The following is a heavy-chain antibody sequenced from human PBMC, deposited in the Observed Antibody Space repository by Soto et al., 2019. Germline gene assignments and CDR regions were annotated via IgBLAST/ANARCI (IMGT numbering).Heavy chain of an antibody. J-gene: IGHJ5*02. D-gene: IGHD3-16*02. V-gene: IGHV4-59*08. CDR2: IYYSGST. Sequence: SETLSLTCTVSGGSISSYYWSWIRQPPGKGLEWIGYIYYSGSTNYNPSLKSRVTISVDTSKNQFSLKLSSVTAADTAVYYCARKIMITFGGVIVSNWFDPWGQGTLVTVSS. CDR3: ARKIMITFGGVIVSNWFDP. CDR1: GGSISSYY.